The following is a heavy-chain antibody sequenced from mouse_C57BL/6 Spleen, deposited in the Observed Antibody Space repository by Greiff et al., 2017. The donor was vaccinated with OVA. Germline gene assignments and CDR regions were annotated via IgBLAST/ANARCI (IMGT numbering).Heavy chain of an antibody. CDR3: TRSDGYPGVSMDY. CDR1: GYTFTSYW. Sequence: VQLKQSGTVLARPGASVKMSCKTSGYTFTSYWMHWVKQRPGQGLDWIGAIYPGNSDTSYNQKFKGKAKLTAVTSASTAYMGLSSLTNEDSAVDYCTRSDGYPGVSMDYWGQGTSVTVSS. CDR2: IYPGNSDT. D-gene: IGHD2-3*01. J-gene: IGHJ4*01. V-gene: IGHV1-5*01.